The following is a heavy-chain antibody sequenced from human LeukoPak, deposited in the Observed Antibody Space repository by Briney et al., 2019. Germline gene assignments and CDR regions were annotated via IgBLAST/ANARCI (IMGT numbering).Heavy chain of an antibody. CDR3: ARGTDLWDAFDI. J-gene: IGHJ3*02. D-gene: IGHD3-10*01. CDR1: GYTFTSYD. V-gene: IGHV1-8*01. Sequence: ASVKVSCKASGYTFTSYDINWVRQATGQGREWLGWMNPNSGNTGYAQKFQGRVSMTRNTSLSTAYMELSSLRSEDTAVYYCARGTDLWDAFDIWGQGTMVTVSS. CDR2: MNPNSGNT.